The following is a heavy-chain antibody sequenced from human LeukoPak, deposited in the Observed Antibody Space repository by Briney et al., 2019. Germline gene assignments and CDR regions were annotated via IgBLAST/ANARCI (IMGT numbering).Heavy chain of an antibody. CDR1: GGSFINYY. Sequence: SETLSLTCAVYGGSFINYYWTWIRQPPGKGLEWIGSIYYSKNTYYNPSLKSRVTISADTSKNQFSLTLGSVSATDTAVYYCVSPRGFSYGYFDYWGQGTLVTVSS. CDR2: IYYSKNT. D-gene: IGHD5-18*01. V-gene: IGHV4-34*01. J-gene: IGHJ4*02. CDR3: VSPRGFSYGYFDY.